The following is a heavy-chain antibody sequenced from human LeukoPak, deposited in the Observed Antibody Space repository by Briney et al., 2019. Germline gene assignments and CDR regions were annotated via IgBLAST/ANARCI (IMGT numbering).Heavy chain of an antibody. CDR1: GYTFTSYY. CDR3: ARESPNYDILTGYYMSPFDY. V-gene: IGHV1-46*01. Sequence: ASVTVSYKASGYTFTSYYMQWVRQAPGQGLEGMGIINPSGGSTSYAQKFQGRININRDTATSTVYMELSSLRSEDTAVYYCARESPNYDILTGYYMSPFDYWGQGTLVTVSS. CDR2: INPSGGST. D-gene: IGHD3-9*01. J-gene: IGHJ4*02.